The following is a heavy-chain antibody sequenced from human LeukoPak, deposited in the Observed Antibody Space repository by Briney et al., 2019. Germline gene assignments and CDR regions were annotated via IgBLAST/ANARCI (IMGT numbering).Heavy chain of an antibody. CDR1: GFTFSSYA. Sequence: PGGSLRLSCSVSGFTFSSYAMHWVRQAPGKGLEYVSVIRSDGVDVYYTDSVKGRFTISRDNSKNTLYLQMNSLRAEDTAVYYCARQYCSSTSCYGAFDIWGQGTMVTVSS. CDR2: IRSDGVDV. V-gene: IGHV3-64*04. CDR3: ARQYCSSTSCYGAFDI. D-gene: IGHD2-2*01. J-gene: IGHJ3*02.